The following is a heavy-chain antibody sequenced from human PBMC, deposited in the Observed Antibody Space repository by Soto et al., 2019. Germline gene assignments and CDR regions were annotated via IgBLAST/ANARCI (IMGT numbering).Heavy chain of an antibody. CDR2: IYHSGNT. V-gene: IGHV4-4*02. D-gene: IGHD6-19*01. CDR1: GGSLRRNKW. J-gene: IGHJ4*02. Sequence: ASETLSLPCAVSGGSLRRNKWWGWGRQPPGKGLEWIGEIYHSGNTNYNPSLKSRVTMSVDKSKNQFSLTLTSVTAADTAVYYCARDLGGSGWYVKTGYWGQGTLVTVSS. CDR3: ARDLGGSGWYVKTGY.